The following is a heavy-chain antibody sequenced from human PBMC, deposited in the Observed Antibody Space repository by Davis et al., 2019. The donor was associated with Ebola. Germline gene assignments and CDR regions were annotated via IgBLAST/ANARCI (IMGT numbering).Heavy chain of an antibody. CDR3: AKQESLYGSSDY. CDR2: IYPGDSDT. CDR1: GYSFTRYW. D-gene: IGHD3-22*01. Sequence: KVSCKGSGYSFTRYWIVWVRQTPAKGLEWMGIIYPGDSDTRYSPSFEGQVTISVDRSISTAYLQWSSPKASDTAMYYCAKQESLYGSSDYWGQGTLVTVSS. V-gene: IGHV5-51*01. J-gene: IGHJ4*02.